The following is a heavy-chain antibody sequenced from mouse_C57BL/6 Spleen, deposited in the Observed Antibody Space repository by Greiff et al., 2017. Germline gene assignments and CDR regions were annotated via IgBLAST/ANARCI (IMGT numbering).Heavy chain of an antibody. V-gene: IGHV10-1*01. D-gene: IGHD2-5*01. CDR3: VRQGSNAFAY. J-gene: IGHJ3*01. CDR1: GFSFNTYA. Sequence: EVQLVESGGGLVQPKGSLKLSCAASGFSFNTYAMNWVRQAPGKGLEWVARIRSKSNNYATYYADSVKDRFTISRDDSESMLYLQMNNLKTEDTAMYYCVRQGSNAFAYWGQGTLVTVSA. CDR2: IRSKSNNYAT.